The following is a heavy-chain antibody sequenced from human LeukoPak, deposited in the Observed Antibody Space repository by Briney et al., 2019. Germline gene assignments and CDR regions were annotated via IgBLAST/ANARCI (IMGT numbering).Heavy chain of an antibody. V-gene: IGHV3-30*04. Sequence: PGRSLRLSCAASGFTFSSYAMHWVRQAPGKGLEWVAVISYDGSNKYYADSVKGRFTTSRDNSKNTLYLQMNSLRAEDTAVYYCARSLLFRVGELSTAIDYWGQGTLVTVSS. J-gene: IGHJ4*02. CDR2: ISYDGSNK. CDR1: GFTFSSYA. CDR3: ARSLLFRVGELSTAIDY. D-gene: IGHD3-10*01.